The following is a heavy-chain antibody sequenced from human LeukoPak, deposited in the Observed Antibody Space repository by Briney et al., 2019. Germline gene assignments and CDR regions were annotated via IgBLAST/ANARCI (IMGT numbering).Heavy chain of an antibody. CDR1: GFTFSRYW. CDR3: ARDTYYYDSSGSSTKSRDTD. Sequence: QAGGSLRLSCAASGFTFSRYWMSWVRQVPRKGLEWVANIKQDGSEKYYVDSLKGRFTISRDNAKNSLYLQMNSLRAEDTAVYYCARDTYYYDSSGSSTKSRDTDWGQGTLVTVSS. V-gene: IGHV3-7*03. D-gene: IGHD3-22*01. J-gene: IGHJ4*02. CDR2: IKQDGSEK.